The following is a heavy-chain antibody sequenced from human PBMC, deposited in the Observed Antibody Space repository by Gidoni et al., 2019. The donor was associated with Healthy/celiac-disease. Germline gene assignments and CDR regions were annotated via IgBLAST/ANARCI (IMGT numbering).Heavy chain of an antibody. J-gene: IGHJ4*02. CDR2: ISSSSSYI. D-gene: IGHD1-26*01. CDR3: AVSGSYLDY. CDR1: GFTFSSYS. V-gene: IGHV3-21*01. Sequence: EVQLVESGGGLGTTGGSLRLSCAAPGFTFSSYSMNWVRQAPGKGLEWVSSISSSSSYIYYADSVKGRFTISRDNAKNSLYLQMNSLRAEDTAVYYCAVSGSYLDYWGQGTLVTVSS.